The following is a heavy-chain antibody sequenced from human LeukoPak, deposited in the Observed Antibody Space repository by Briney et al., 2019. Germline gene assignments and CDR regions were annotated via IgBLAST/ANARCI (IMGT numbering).Heavy chain of an antibody. CDR1: GFTFSSYG. V-gene: IGHV3-33*01. J-gene: IGHJ4*02. D-gene: IGHD6-19*01. CDR3: ARDLGPAPGISVGGSGFGY. CDR2: IWYDGSNK. Sequence: PGGSLRLSCAASGFTFSSYGMHWVRHAPGKGLGWVAVIWYDGSNKYYADSVKGRFTISRDNSKNTLYLQMNSLRAEDTAVYYCARDLGPAPGISVGGSGFGYWGQGTLVTVSS.